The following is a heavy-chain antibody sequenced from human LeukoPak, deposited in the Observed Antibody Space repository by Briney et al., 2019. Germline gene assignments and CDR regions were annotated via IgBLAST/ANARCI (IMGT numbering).Heavy chain of an antibody. Sequence: SETLSLTCTVSGGSISSSSYYWGWIRQPPGKGLEWIGSIYYSGSTYYNPSLKSRVTISVDTSKNQFSLKLSSVTAADTAVYYCARHRGTSFFRARFGNWFDPWGQGTLVTVSS. CDR3: ARHRGTSFFRARFGNWFDP. V-gene: IGHV4-39*01. CDR2: IYYSGST. D-gene: IGHD2-2*01. J-gene: IGHJ5*02. CDR1: GGSISSSSYY.